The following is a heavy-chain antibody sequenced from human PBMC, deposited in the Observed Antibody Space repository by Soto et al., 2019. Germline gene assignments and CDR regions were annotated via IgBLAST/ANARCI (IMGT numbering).Heavy chain of an antibody. CDR3: TTGGVAAAGSYPDYYGMDV. CDR1: GFTFRNAW. V-gene: IGHV3-15*01. Sequence: GGSLRLSCAASGFTFRNAWMSWVRQAPGKGLEWVGRIKSKTDGGTTDYAAPVKGRFTISRDDSKNTLYLQMNSLKTEDTAVYYCTTGGVAAAGSYPDYYGMDVWGQGTTVTVSS. D-gene: IGHD6-13*01. J-gene: IGHJ6*02. CDR2: IKSKTDGGTT.